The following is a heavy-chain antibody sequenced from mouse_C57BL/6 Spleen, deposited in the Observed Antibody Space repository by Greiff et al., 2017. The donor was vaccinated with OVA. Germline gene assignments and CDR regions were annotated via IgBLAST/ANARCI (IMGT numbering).Heavy chain of an antibody. D-gene: IGHD4-1*01. V-gene: IGHV1-31*01. CDR2: IYPYNGVS. Sequence: EVKLQETGPELVKPGASVKISCKASGYSFTGYYMHWVKQSHGNILDWIGYIYPYNGVSSYNQKFKGKATLTVDKSSSTAYMELRSLTSEDSAVYYCARGLGRAWFAYWGQGTLVTVSA. J-gene: IGHJ3*01. CDR1: GYSFTGYY. CDR3: ARGLGRAWFAY.